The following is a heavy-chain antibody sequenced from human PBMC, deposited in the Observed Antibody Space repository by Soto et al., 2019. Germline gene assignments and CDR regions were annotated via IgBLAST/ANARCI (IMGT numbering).Heavy chain of an antibody. CDR3: ERARILSEAPSRWYYFYT. J-gene: IGHJ4*02. V-gene: IGHV4-59*01. CDR1: GGSISSYY. CDR2: IYYSGST. D-gene: IGHD6-13*01. Sequence: SETLSLTCTVSGGSISSYYWSWILQPPGKGLEWIGYIYYSGSTNYNPSLKSRVTISVDTSKNQFSLRLSSVTAADTAVYYCERARILSEAPSRWYYFYTCAQESLVPVSS.